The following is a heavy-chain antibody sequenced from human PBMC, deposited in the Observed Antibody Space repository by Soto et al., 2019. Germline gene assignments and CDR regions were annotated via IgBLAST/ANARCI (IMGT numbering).Heavy chain of an antibody. CDR3: VRDGTKTLRDWFDP. Sequence: PSETLSLTCTVSGASISGFYWSWIRKSAGKGREWIGRIYATGTTDYNPSLKSRVMMSVDTSKKQFSLKLRSVTAADTAVYYCVRDGTKTLRDWFDPWGQGISVNVS. CDR1: GASISGFY. V-gene: IGHV4-4*07. J-gene: IGHJ5*02. CDR2: IYATGTT. D-gene: IGHD1-1*01.